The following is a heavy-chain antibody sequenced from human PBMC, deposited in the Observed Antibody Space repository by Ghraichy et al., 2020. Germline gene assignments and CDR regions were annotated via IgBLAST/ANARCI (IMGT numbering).Heavy chain of an antibody. Sequence: SETLSLTCTVSGGSISSGSYYWGWIRQPPGKGLEWIGFIYYSGSSYYNPSLKSRVPISVDTSKNQFSLQLRSVTAADTAVYYCARRQDSGKPYFDSWGQGTLVTVSS. V-gene: IGHV4-39*01. CDR2: IYYSGSS. CDR1: GGSISSGSYY. CDR3: ARRQDSGKPYFDS. J-gene: IGHJ4*02. D-gene: IGHD3-10*01.